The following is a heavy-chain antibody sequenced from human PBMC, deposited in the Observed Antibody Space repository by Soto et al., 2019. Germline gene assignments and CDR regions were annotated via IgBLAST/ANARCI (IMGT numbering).Heavy chain of an antibody. J-gene: IGHJ4*02. CDR2: ISHSGHT. D-gene: IGHD5-18*01. Sequence: VQLQESGPGLVTPSGTLSLTCAVSGGSISSGNWWSWVRQSPRKGLEWIGEISHSGHTNHNPSLKRLVTISIDKSMNQSPLKRTAVPAADTAVDYCASLRGNTYGPYDYWGQGTLVTVSS. V-gene: IGHV4-4*02. CDR1: GGSISSGNW. CDR3: ASLRGNTYGPYDY.